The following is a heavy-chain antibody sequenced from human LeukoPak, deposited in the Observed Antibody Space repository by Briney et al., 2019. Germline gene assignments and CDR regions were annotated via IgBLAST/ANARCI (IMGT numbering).Heavy chain of an antibody. V-gene: IGHV3-13*01. Sequence: HSGGSLRLSCAASGFTFSSYDVHWVRHATGKGLEWVSAIGTAGDTYYPGSVKGRFTISRENAKNSLYLQMNSLRAGDTAVYYCARGALRYYDWGDAFDIWGQGTMVTVSS. CDR1: GFTFSSYD. CDR3: ARGALRYYDWGDAFDI. CDR2: IGTAGDT. D-gene: IGHD3-16*01. J-gene: IGHJ3*02.